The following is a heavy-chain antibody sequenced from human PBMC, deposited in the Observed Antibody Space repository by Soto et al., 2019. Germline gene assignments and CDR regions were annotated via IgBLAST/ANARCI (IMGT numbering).Heavy chain of an antibody. V-gene: IGHV3-23*01. CDR2: ISGGRDST. CDR3: AKEGDSSGYYYPKDY. Sequence: PVGSLRLSCAASGFTFSSYAMSWVRQAPGKGLEWVSGISGGRDSTYYANSVKGRFTISRDNSKNTLYLQMNSLRAEDTAVYYCAKEGDSSGYYYPKDYWGQGTLVTVSS. D-gene: IGHD3-22*01. J-gene: IGHJ4*02. CDR1: GFTFSSYA.